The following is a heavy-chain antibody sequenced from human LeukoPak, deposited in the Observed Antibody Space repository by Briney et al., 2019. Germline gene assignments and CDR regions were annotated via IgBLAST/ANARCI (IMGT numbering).Heavy chain of an antibody. J-gene: IGHJ5*02. D-gene: IGHD2-2*02. CDR3: ARGGKYCSSTSCYSHPFDP. V-gene: IGHV4-39*01. CDR2: IYYNGST. Sequence: ASETLSLTCTVSGGSISSSSYYWGWIRQPPGRGLEWIGSIYYNGSTHYNPSLKSRVTISVDTSKNQFSLKLSSVTAADTAVYYCARGGKYCSSTSCYSHPFDPWGQGTLVTVSS. CDR1: GGSISSSSYY.